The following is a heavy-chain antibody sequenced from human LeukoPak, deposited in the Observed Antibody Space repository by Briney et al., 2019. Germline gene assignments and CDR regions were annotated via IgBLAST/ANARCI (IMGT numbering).Heavy chain of an antibody. CDR3: ATEVVVVPAAIGWFDP. D-gene: IGHD2-2*01. CDR1: GYTFTSYG. Sequence: ASVKVSCKASGYTFTSYGISWVRQAPGQGLEWMGWISAYNGNTNYAQKLQGRVTMTTDTSTSTAYMELRSLRSEDTAVYYCATEVVVVPAAIGWFDPWGQGTLVTVSS. J-gene: IGHJ5*02. V-gene: IGHV1-18*01. CDR2: ISAYNGNT.